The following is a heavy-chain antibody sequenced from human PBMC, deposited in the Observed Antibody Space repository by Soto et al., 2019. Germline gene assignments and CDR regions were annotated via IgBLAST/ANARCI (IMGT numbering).Heavy chain of an antibody. CDR1: GFTFSSYS. CDR3: ARGLEWPNYMDV. J-gene: IGHJ6*03. Sequence: GSLRLSCAASGFTFSSYSMNWVRQAPGKGLEWVSSISSSSSYINYADSLQGRFTISRDNARNSLYLQMNSLRAEDTAVYYCARGLEWPNYMDVWGKGT. V-gene: IGHV3-21*01. D-gene: IGHD3-3*01. CDR2: ISSSSSYI.